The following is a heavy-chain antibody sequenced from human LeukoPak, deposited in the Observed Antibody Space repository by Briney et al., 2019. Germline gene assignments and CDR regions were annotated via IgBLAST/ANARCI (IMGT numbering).Heavy chain of an antibody. CDR1: GGSIRSGSNY. V-gene: IGHV4-61*02. CDR3: ARLGLSGIAARIDY. Sequence: SQTLSLTCTVSGGSIRSGSNYWTWIRQPAGKGLEWIGRIYTSGTTYYNPSLKSRVTISVDTSENQFSLNLGSVTAADTAVYYCARLGLSGIAARIDYWGQGTLVTVSS. J-gene: IGHJ4*02. CDR2: IYTSGTT. D-gene: IGHD6-6*01.